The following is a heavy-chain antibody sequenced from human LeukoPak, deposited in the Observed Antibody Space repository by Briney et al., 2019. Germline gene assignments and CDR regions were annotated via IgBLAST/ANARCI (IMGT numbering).Heavy chain of an antibody. J-gene: IGHJ4*02. CDR1: GGSISNYY. Sequence: PSETLSLTCTVSGGSISNYYWSWIRQPPGKGLEWIGYIYYSGTTNYNPSLKSRVTISMDTSENQFSLNLSSVTAADAAVYYCAAFRQWLAILDYWGQGALVTVSS. D-gene: IGHD6-19*01. V-gene: IGHV4-59*08. CDR3: AAFRQWLAILDY. CDR2: IYYSGTT.